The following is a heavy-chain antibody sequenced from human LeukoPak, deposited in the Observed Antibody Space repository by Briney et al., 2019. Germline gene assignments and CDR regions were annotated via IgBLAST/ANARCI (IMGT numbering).Heavy chain of an antibody. CDR1: GGTFISYT. CDR3: ASRGYSYGTNWFDP. J-gene: IGHJ5*02. CDR2: IIPILGIA. V-gene: IGHV1-69*02. D-gene: IGHD5-18*01. Sequence: SVKVSCKASGGTFISYTISWVRQAPGQGLEWMGRIIPILGIANYAQKFQGRVTITADKSTSTAYMELSSLRSEDTAVYYCASRGYSYGTNWFDPWGQGTLVTVSS.